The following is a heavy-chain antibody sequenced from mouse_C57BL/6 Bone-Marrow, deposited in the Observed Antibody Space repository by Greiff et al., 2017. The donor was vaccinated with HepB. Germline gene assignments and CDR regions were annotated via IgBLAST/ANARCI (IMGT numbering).Heavy chain of an antibody. CDR1: GFTFSSYG. CDR3: ARTVYYGIFYWEFDV. Sequence: EVQGVESGGDLVKPGGSLKLSCAASGFTFSSYGMSWVRQTPDKRLGWVATISSGGSYTYYPDSVKGRFTISRDNAKNTLYLQMSSLKSEDTAMYYCARTVYYGIFYWEFDVWGRGNTVTVSS. D-gene: IGHD1-1*01. V-gene: IGHV5-6*01. CDR2: ISSGGSYT. J-gene: IGHJ1*03.